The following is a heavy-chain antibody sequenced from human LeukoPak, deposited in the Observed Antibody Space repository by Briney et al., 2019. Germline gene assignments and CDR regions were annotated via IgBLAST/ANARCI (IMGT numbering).Heavy chain of an antibody. CDR1: GFTFSSYG. CDR3: ARGSGSYYIDY. Sequence: GRSLRLSCAASGFTFSSYGMHWVRQAPGKGLEWVAVIWYDGSNKYYADSVKGRFTISRDNSKNTLYLQMNSLRAEDTAVYYCARGSGSYYIDYWGQGTLVTASS. CDR2: IWYDGSNK. V-gene: IGHV3-33*01. D-gene: IGHD1-26*01. J-gene: IGHJ4*02.